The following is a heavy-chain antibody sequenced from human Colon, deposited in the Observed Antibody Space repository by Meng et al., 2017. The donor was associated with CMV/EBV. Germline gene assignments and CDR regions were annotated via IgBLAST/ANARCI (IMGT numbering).Heavy chain of an antibody. CDR3: ARDMDTRSTPTWFSAFQY. CDR1: SGKSAA. J-gene: IGHJ1*01. V-gene: IGHV6-1*01. Sequence: SGKSAAWNWIRQSPSRGLEWLGRTYYRSKWYYDYAVSVKSRITITPDTSKNQFSLQLNSVTPEDTAVYFCARDMDTRSTPTWFSAFQYWGQGTLVTVSS. CDR2: TYYRSKWYY. D-gene: IGHD3-22*01.